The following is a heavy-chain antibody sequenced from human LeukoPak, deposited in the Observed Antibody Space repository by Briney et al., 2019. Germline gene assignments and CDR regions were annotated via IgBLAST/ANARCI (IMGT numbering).Heavy chain of an antibody. J-gene: IGHJ3*02. CDR1: GFTFSSYW. CDR3: ARMGRTYCTNGVCYDDAFDI. CDR2: INSDGSST. Sequence: GGSLRLSCAASGFTFSSYWMHWVRQAPGKGLVWVSRINSDGSSTSYADSVKGRFTISRDNAKNTLYLQMNSLRAEDTAVYYCARMGRTYCTNGVCYDDAFDIWGQGTMVTVSS. D-gene: IGHD2-8*01. V-gene: IGHV3-74*01.